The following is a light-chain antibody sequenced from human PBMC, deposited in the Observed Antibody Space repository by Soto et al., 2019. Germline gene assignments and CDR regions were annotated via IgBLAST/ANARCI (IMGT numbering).Light chain of an antibody. Sequence: DIVMTQSPLSLPVTPGEPASISCRSSQSLLHSNGYKYLNWYLQKPGQSPLLLIYLTSTRASGVPARFSGSVSGTDFTLKISKVEADYVGVYYCMQDLQSPFTFGPWTKVYIK. CDR2: LTS. J-gene: IGKJ3*01. CDR1: QSLLHSNGYKY. CDR3: MQDLQSPFT. V-gene: IGKV2-28*01.